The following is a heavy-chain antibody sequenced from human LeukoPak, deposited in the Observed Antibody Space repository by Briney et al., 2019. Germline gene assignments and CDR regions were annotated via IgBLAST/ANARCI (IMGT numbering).Heavy chain of an antibody. D-gene: IGHD6-19*01. Sequence: ASVKVSCKASGYTFTNYGISWVRQAPGQGLEWMGIINPSGGSTSYAQKFQGRVTMTRDTSTSTVYMELSSLRSEDTAVYYCARDRYYSSGWSPVDYWGQGTLVTVSS. J-gene: IGHJ4*02. CDR2: INPSGGST. CDR3: ARDRYYSSGWSPVDY. V-gene: IGHV1-46*01. CDR1: GYTFTNYG.